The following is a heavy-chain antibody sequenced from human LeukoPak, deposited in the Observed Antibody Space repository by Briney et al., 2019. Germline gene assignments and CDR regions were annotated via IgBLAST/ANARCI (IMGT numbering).Heavy chain of an antibody. V-gene: IGHV3-43D*03. J-gene: IGHJ4*02. CDR1: GFTFDDYA. Sequence: GKSLRLSCAASGFTFDDYAMHWVRQAPGKGLEWVSLISWDGGRTYYADSVKGRFTISRDNSKNSLYLQMNSLRAEDTALYYCAKDKFDGSGRFYFDYWGQGTLVSVSS. CDR3: AKDKFDGSGRFYFDY. CDR2: ISWDGGRT. D-gene: IGHD3-10*01.